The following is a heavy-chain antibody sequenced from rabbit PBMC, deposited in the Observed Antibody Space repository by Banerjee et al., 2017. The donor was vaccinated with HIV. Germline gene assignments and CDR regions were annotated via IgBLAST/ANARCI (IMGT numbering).Heavy chain of an antibody. CDR3: ARWAGYNDLNL. J-gene: IGHJ6*01. Sequence: QSLEESGGGLVQPEGSLSLTCTASGFSFSDYYYMCWVRQAPGKGLELGGCIYTGDGSTYYASWAKGRFTISKTSSTTVTLQMTSLTPADTATYFCARWAGYNDLNLWGQGTLVTVS. CDR2: IYTGDGST. CDR1: GFSFSDYYY. V-gene: IGHV1S40*01. D-gene: IGHD7-1*01.